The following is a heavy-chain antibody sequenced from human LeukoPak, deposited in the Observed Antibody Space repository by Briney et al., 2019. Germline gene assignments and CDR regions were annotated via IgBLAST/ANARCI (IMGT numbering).Heavy chain of an antibody. Sequence: QPGGSLRLSCAASGFTFSNYAMGWVRQAPGKGLEWFSAINGHSGDDTYYGDAVKGRFTISRDNSKTTLYLEMNSLRAEDTAVCYCAKGSSSGRPYFFDYWGQGSLVAVSS. CDR3: AKGSSSGRPYFFDY. V-gene: IGHV3-23*01. CDR1: GFTFSNYA. CDR2: INGHSGDDT. D-gene: IGHD3-10*01. J-gene: IGHJ4*02.